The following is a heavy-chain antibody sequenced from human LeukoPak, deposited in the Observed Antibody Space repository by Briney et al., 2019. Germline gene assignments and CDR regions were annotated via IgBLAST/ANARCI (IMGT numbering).Heavy chain of an antibody. Sequence: ASVKVSCTASGGTFSSYAISWVRQAPGQGLEWMGGIIPIFGTANYAQKFQGRVTITADESTSTAYMELSSLRSEDTAVYYCARDSSGWAPSYWGQGTLVTVSS. V-gene: IGHV1-69*13. CDR1: GGTFSSYA. D-gene: IGHD6-19*01. J-gene: IGHJ4*02. CDR3: ARDSSGWAPSY. CDR2: IIPIFGTA.